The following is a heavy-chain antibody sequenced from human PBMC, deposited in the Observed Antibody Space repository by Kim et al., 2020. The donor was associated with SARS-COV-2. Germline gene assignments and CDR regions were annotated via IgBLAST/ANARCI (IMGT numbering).Heavy chain of an antibody. V-gene: IGHV3-66*01. J-gene: IGHJ3*02. CDR1: GFTVSSNY. Sequence: GGSLRLSCAASGFTVSSNYMSWVRQAPGKGLEWVSVIYSGGSTYYADSVKGRFTISRDNSKNTLYLQMNSLRAEDTAVYYCARDRFRGYSYVNDAFDIWGQGTMVTVSS. CDR2: IYSGGST. D-gene: IGHD5-18*01. CDR3: ARDRFRGYSYVNDAFDI.